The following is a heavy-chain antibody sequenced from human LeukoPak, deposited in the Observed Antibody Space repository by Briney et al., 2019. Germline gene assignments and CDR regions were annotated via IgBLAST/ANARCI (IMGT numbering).Heavy chain of an antibody. D-gene: IGHD2-2*01. Sequence: SETLSLTCTVSGGSISSYCWSWIRQPAGKGLEWIGRIYTSGSTNYNPSLKSRVTMSVDTSKNQFSLKLSSVTAADTAVYYCARDIVVVPAAMRRWFDPWGQGTLVTVSS. CDR2: IYTSGST. CDR1: GGSISSYC. V-gene: IGHV4-4*07. J-gene: IGHJ5*02. CDR3: ARDIVVVPAAMRRWFDP.